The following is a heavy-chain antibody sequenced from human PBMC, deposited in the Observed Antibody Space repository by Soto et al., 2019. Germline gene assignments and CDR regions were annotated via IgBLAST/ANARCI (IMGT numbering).Heavy chain of an antibody. Sequence: GESLKISCAASGFTFSSYVMSWVRQAPGKGLEWVSWISGSTDSTYYVDSVKGRFTISSDNSKNTLDLQMNSLRAEDTAVYYCAKGGGDHGGYFVSWGQGTLVTVSS. CDR2: ISGSTDST. J-gene: IGHJ4*02. CDR3: AKGGGDHGGYFVS. D-gene: IGHD2-21*01. V-gene: IGHV3-23*01. CDR1: GFTFSSYV.